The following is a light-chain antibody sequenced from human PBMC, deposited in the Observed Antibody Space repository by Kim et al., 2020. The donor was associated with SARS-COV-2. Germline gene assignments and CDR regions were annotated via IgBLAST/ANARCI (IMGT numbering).Light chain of an antibody. Sequence: ATVGDRVTIPCRASQSISTWLAWYQQKPGKAPTLLIYDASNLESGVPSRFSGSGSGTEFTLTISSLQPDDFATYYCQQYNSYSMYTFGQGTKLEI. CDR2: DAS. CDR1: QSISTW. V-gene: IGKV1-5*01. J-gene: IGKJ2*01. CDR3: QQYNSYSMYT.